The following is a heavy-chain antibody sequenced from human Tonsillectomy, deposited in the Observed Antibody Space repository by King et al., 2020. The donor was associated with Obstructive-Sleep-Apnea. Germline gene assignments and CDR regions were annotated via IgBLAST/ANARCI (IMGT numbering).Heavy chain of an antibody. D-gene: IGHD5-18*01. V-gene: IGHV3-49*03. J-gene: IGHJ4*02. CDR1: GFTFGDYA. CDR3: TRARYSYGTPLFDY. CDR2: IRSKAYGGTT. Sequence: VQLVESGGGVVQPGRSLRLSCTASGFTFGDYAMSWFRQAPGKGLEGVGFIRSKAYGGTTEYAASVKGRFTISSDDSKRIAYLQMNSLKTEDTAVYYCTRARYSYGTPLFDYWGQGTLVTVSS.